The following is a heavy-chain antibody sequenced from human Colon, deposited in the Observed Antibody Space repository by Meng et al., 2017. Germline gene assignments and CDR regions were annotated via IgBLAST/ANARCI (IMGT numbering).Heavy chain of an antibody. J-gene: IGHJ2*01. CDR1: GGTFSSYT. Sequence: QVQLVESGAEVKKPGSSVKVSRKASGGTFSSYTISWVRQAPGQGLEWMGRIIPILGIANYAQKFQGRVTITADKSTSTAYMELSSLRSEDTAVYYCASRVAYYYDSSGYYKNWYFDLWGRGTLVTVSS. V-gene: IGHV1-69*02. CDR2: IIPILGIA. D-gene: IGHD3-22*01. CDR3: ASRVAYYYDSSGYYKNWYFDL.